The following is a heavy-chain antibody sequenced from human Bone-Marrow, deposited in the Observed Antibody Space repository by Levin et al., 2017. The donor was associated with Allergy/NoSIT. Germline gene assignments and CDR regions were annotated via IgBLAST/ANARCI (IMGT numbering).Heavy chain of an antibody. CDR3: ARFMVRGAFDI. V-gene: IGHV4-30-2*01. CDR2: IYHSGST. D-gene: IGHD3-10*01. CDR1: GGSISSGGYS. Sequence: SQTLSLTCAVSGGSISSGGYSWSWIRQPPGKGLEWIGYIYHSGSTYYNPSLKSRVTISVDRSKNQFSLKLSSVTAADTAVYYCARFMVRGAFDIWGQGTMVTVSS. J-gene: IGHJ3*02.